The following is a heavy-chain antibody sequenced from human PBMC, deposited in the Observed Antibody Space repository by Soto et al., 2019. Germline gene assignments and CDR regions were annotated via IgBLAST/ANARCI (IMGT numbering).Heavy chain of an antibody. V-gene: IGHV1-69*06. J-gene: IGHJ4*02. D-gene: IGHD3-10*01. Sequence: QVQLVQSGAEVKKPGSSVKVSCKASGGTFKSYAISWVRQAPGQGFEWMGGIIPIFGTSNYAQKFQCRVTITADKSANTAYMELSSLRSEDTAVYYCARSRYYYGSGSYYNGDYWGQGTLVTVSS. CDR3: ARSRYYYGSGSYYNGDY. CDR2: IIPIFGTS. CDR1: GGTFKSYA.